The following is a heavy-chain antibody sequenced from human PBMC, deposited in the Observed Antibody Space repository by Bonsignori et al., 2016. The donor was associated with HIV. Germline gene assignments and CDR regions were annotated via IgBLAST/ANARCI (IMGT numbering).Heavy chain of an antibody. Sequence: GESLKISCAASGFTFSSYSMNWVRQAPGKGLEWVSSISSSSSYIYYADSVKGRFTISRDNAKNSLYLQMNSLRAEDTAVYYCARGGGGTTDYWGQGTLVTVSS. CDR1: GFTFSSYS. CDR3: ARGGGGTTDY. V-gene: IGHV3-21*01. J-gene: IGHJ4*02. D-gene: IGHD1-1*01. CDR2: ISSSSSYI.